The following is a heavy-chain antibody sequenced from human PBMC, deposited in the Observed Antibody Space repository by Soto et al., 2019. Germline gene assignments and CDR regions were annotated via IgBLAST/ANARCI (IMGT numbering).Heavy chain of an antibody. CDR1: GDTFTDYY. CDR2: VNPSGGHT. J-gene: IGHJ4*02. CDR3: ARGGHVVVVTAALDY. V-gene: IGHV1-46*01. D-gene: IGHD2-21*02. Sequence: QVQLTQSGAEVKKPGASVKVSCKASGDTFTDYYIHWVRQAPGQGLEWMGTVNPSGGHTTYAQHFLGRVNKTRDQSTSTLYMELTSLTSADTAIYYCARGGHVVVVTAALDYWGQGTLVTVSS.